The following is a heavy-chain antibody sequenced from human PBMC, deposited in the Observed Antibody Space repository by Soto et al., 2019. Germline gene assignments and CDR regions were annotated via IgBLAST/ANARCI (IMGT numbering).Heavy chain of an antibody. J-gene: IGHJ6*02. CDR2: IIPIFGTA. Sequence: ASVKVSCKASGGTFSSYAISWVRQAPGQGLEWMGGIIPIFGTANYAQKFQGRVTITADESTSTAYMELSSLRSEDTAVYYCARGVVPAAIGRDYYYYGMDVWGQGTTVTVSS. CDR1: GGTFSSYA. CDR3: ARGVVPAAIGRDYYYYGMDV. D-gene: IGHD2-2*01. V-gene: IGHV1-69*13.